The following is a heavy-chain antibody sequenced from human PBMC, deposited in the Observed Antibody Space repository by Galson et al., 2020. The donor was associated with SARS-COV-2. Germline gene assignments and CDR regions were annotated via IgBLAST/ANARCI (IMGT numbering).Heavy chain of an antibody. CDR2: ISGSGDST. D-gene: IGHD2-15*01. J-gene: IGHJ4*02. Sequence: GESLKISCVASGFTFSSYAMSWVRQAPGKGLEWVSGISGSGDSTNYADSVQGRFTISRDNSKNTLYLQIKSLRVEDTALYYCAKVPVVGFGELVFDSWGQGTLLTVSS. CDR3: AKVPVVGFGELVFDS. CDR1: GFTFSSYA. V-gene: IGHV3-23*01.